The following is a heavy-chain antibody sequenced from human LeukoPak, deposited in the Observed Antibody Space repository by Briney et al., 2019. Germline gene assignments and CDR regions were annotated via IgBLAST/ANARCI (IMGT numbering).Heavy chain of an antibody. CDR1: GFTFSNYG. Sequence: GGSLRLSCAASGFTFSNYGIHWVRQAPGKGLEWVAVISYDGSNKYYAESVKGRFTISRDNSKNTLYLQMNSLRAEDTAVYFCAKDVTMIVVVGNYFDYWGQGTLVTVSS. CDR3: AKDVTMIVVVGNYFDY. J-gene: IGHJ4*02. V-gene: IGHV3-30*18. CDR2: ISYDGSNK. D-gene: IGHD3-22*01.